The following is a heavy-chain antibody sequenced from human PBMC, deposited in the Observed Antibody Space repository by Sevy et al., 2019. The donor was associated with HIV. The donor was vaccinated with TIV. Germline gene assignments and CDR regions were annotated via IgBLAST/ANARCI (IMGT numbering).Heavy chain of an antibody. V-gene: IGHV3-30*18. CDR1: GFTFSSYG. CDR3: AKGRIRDILTGWVGAFDP. CDR2: IAFDGSNT. J-gene: IGHJ5*02. D-gene: IGHD3-9*01. Sequence: LSLTCAASGFTFSSYGIHWVRQAPGKGLEWVAAIAFDGSNTDYADSVKGRFTISRDNSKNTLFLQMDSLRPEDTAVYYCAKGRIRDILTGWVGAFDPWGQGTLVTVSS.